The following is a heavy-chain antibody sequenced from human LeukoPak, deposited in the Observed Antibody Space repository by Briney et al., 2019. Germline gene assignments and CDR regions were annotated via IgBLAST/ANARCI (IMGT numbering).Heavy chain of an antibody. V-gene: IGHV1-69*01. CDR3: AREELQNQTPYYYMDV. Sequence: ASVKVSCKASGGTFSSYAISWVRQAPGQGLEWMGGIIPIFGTANYAQKFQGRVTITADESTSTAYMELSSLRSEDTAVYYCAREELQNQTPYYYMDVWGKGTTVTVSS. D-gene: IGHD1-14*01. CDR2: IIPIFGTA. CDR1: GGTFSSYA. J-gene: IGHJ6*03.